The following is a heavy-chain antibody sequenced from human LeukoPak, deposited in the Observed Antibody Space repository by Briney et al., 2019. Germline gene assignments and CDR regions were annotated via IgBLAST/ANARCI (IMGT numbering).Heavy chain of an antibody. CDR2: INPNSGGT. J-gene: IGHJ5*02. V-gene: IGHV1-2*02. CDR3: ARGDRQQLVPRVFDP. CDR1: GYTFIGYY. D-gene: IGHD6-13*01. Sequence: ASVKVSCKASGYTFIGYYMHWVRQAPGQGLEWMGWINPNSGGTNYAQKFQGRVTMTRDTSISTAYMELSRLRSDDTAVYYCARGDRQQLVPRVFDPWGQGTLVTVSS.